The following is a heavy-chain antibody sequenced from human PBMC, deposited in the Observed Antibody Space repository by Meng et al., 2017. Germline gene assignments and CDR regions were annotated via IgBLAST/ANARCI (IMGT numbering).Heavy chain of an antibody. J-gene: IGHJ4*02. D-gene: IGHD3-22*01. Sequence: VTLQASGPGLVKPSGTLSLTCAVSGGSISSSNWWSWVRQPPGKGLEWIGEIYHSGSTNYNPSLKSRVTISVDKSKNQFSLKLSSVTAADTAVYYCARAGVGYYDSSGPYSYWGQGTLVTVSS. CDR1: GGSISSSNW. CDR3: ARAGVGYYDSSGPYSY. CDR2: IYHSGST. V-gene: IGHV4-4*02.